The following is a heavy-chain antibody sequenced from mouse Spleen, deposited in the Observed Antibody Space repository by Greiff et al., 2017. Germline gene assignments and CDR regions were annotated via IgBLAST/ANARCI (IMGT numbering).Heavy chain of an antibody. Sequence: QVQLQQSGAELVRPGTSVKVSCKASGYAFTNYLIEWVKQRPGQGLEWIGVINPGSGGTNYNEKFKGKATLTADKSSSTAYMQLSSLTSEDSAVYYCAREEYYRYDVSFDYWGQGTTLTVSA. V-gene: IGHV1-54*01. CDR2: INPGSGGT. J-gene: IGHJ2*01. CDR3: AREEYYRYDVSFDY. D-gene: IGHD2-14*01. CDR1: GYAFTNYL.